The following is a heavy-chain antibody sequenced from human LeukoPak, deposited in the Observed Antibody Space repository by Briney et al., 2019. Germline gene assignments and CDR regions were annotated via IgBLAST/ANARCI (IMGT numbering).Heavy chain of an antibody. V-gene: IGHV1-18*01. D-gene: IGHD6-19*01. CDR2: ISAYNGNT. CDR3: ARDRNGAAVASTGGNWFDP. Sequence: GASVKVSCKASGYTFTSYGISWVRQAPGQGLEWMGWISAYNGNTNYAQKLQGRVTMTTDTSTSTAYMELRSLRSDDTAVYYCARDRNGAAVASTGGNWFDPWGQGTLVTVSS. J-gene: IGHJ5*02. CDR1: GYTFTSYG.